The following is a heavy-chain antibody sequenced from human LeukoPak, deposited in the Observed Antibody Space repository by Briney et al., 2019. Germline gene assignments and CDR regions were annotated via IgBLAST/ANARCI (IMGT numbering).Heavy chain of an antibody. V-gene: IGHV3-53*01. CDR1: GFTVSSNY. J-gene: IGHJ4*02. CDR2: IYSGGST. CDR3: AREEWDSSGAFDY. Sequence: PGGSLRLSCAASGFTVSSNYMSWVRQAPGKGREWVSVIYSGGSTYYADSVKGRFTISRDNSKNTLYLQMNSLRAEDTAVYYCAREEWDSSGAFDYWGQGTLVTVSS. D-gene: IGHD1-26*01.